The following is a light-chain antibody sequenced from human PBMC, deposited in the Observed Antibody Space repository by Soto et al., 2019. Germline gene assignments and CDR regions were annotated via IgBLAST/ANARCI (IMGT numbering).Light chain of an antibody. CDR1: QRISSS. CDR3: QQSYLTHRT. Sequence: DIQMTQSPSSRSASVGDRVTITCRASQRISSSLNWYQHKVGRAPKLLIYAASSLQTGVPSRFSGRGSGTDFTLTISTLQPEDFATYYCQQSYLTHRTFVQGPKLEIK. V-gene: IGKV1-39*01. CDR2: AAS. J-gene: IGKJ2*01.